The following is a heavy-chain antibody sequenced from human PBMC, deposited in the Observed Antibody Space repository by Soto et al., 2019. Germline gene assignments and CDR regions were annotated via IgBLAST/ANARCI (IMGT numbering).Heavy chain of an antibody. J-gene: IGHJ6*02. V-gene: IGHV5-51*01. Sequence: HGESLKISCKGSGYSFTSYWIGWVRQMPGKGLEWMGVIYSGDSNTRYSPSFQGQVTISADKSINTAYLQWSSLKASDTAMYYCARLLTYYDILTGSPAPYYYYGMDVWGQGTTVTVSS. CDR1: GYSFTSYW. CDR3: ARLLTYYDILTGSPAPYYYYGMDV. CDR2: IYSGDSNT. D-gene: IGHD3-9*01.